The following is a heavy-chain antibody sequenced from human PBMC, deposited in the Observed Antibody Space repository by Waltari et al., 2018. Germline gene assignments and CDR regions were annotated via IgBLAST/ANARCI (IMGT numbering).Heavy chain of an antibody. CDR3: ARRNPYCSSTSCYFDY. CDR1: GDSISSSTYY. V-gene: IGHV4-39*01. Sequence: QVQLQESGPGLVKPSETLSLTCTVFGDSISSSTYYWAWIRQPPGKGLEWIGSIYFSGSTYYNPSRKSRVLMSVDTSKNHFSLKLRSVTAADTTVYYCARRNPYCSSTSCYFDYWGQGTPVTVSS. CDR2: IYFSGST. D-gene: IGHD2-2*01. J-gene: IGHJ4*02.